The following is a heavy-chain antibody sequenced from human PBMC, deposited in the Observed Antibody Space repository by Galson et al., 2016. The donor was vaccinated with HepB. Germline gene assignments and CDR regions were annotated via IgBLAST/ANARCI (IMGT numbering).Heavy chain of an antibody. CDR2: ITWNSASI. CDR1: GFMFDVLT. J-gene: IGHJ6*02. Sequence: SLRLSCAGTGFMFDVLTMHWVRQVPGRGLEWVSSITWNSASIKYADSVKGRFTISRDNAKNTVYLQMNNLRPDDTALYFCAKDKMGGCAVDVWGLGTTVSVFS. V-gene: IGHV3-9*01. D-gene: IGHD3-16*01. CDR3: AKDKMGGCAVDV.